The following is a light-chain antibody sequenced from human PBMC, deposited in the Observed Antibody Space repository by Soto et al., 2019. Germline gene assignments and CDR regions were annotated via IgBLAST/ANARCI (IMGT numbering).Light chain of an antibody. CDR2: DAS. V-gene: IGKV1-5*01. CDR3: QQYNSYSRT. Sequence: DIQMTQSPSTLSASVGDRVTIPCRASQSISSWLAWYQQKPGKAPKLLISDASSLKSGVPSRFSGSGSATEFTLTISSLQPDDFATYYCQQYNSYSRTFGQGTKVDIK. J-gene: IGKJ1*01. CDR1: QSISSW.